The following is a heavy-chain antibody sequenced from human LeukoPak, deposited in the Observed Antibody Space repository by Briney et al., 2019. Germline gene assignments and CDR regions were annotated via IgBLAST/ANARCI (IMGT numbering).Heavy chain of an antibody. CDR1: GGSISSYY. V-gene: IGHV4-59*08. D-gene: IGHD2-2*01. Sequence: SETLSLTCTVSGGSISSYYWSWIRQPPGKGLEWIGYIYYSGSTNYNPSLKSRVTISVDTSKNQFSLKLSSVTAADTAVYYCARHFYCSSTSCLTRGAFDIWGQGTMVTVSS. CDR3: ARHFYCSSTSCLTRGAFDI. J-gene: IGHJ3*02. CDR2: IYYSGST.